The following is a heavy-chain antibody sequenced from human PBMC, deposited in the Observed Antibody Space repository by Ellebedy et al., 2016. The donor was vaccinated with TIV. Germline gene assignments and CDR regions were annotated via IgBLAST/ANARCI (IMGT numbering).Heavy chain of an antibody. CDR1: GFTFRSYW. CDR3: ARGENYYGMDV. Sequence: GESLKISCAASGFTFRSYWMSWVRQAPGKGLEWVANIKQDGSERSYVDSVKGRFTISRDNAENSLYVQMNNLRVEETAVYYCARGENYYGMDVWGQGTTVTVSS. V-gene: IGHV3-7*04. CDR2: IKQDGSER. J-gene: IGHJ6*02. D-gene: IGHD1-26*01.